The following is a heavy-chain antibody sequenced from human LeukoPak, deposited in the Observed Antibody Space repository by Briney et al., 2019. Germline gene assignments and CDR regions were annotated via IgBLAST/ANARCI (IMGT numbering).Heavy chain of an antibody. CDR3: ARASCSSTSCPYGY. Sequence: ASVKVSCKASGGTFSSYAISWVRQAPGQGLEWMGRIIPILGIANYAQKFQGRVTITADKSTSTAYMELSSLRSEDTAVYYCARASCSSTSCPYGYWGQGTLVTVSS. J-gene: IGHJ4*02. CDR1: GGTFSSYA. D-gene: IGHD2-2*01. CDR2: IIPILGIA. V-gene: IGHV1-69*04.